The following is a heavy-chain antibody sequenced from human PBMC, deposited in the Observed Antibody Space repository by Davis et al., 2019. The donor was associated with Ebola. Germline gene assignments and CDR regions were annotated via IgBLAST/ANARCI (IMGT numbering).Heavy chain of an antibody. J-gene: IGHJ4*02. CDR1: GGSISSYY. V-gene: IGHV4-4*07. CDR3: ARSPPDYYDSSAAPDF. Sequence: PSETLSLTCTVSGGSISSYYWSWIRQPAGKGLEWIGRIYTSGSTNYNPSLKSRVTMSVDTSKNQFSLKLSSVTAADTAVYYCARSPPDYYDSSAAPDFWGQGTLVTVSS. CDR2: IYTSGST. D-gene: IGHD3-22*01.